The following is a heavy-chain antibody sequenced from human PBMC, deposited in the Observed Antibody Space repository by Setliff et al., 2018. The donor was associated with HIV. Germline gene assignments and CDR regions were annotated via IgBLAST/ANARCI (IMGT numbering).Heavy chain of an antibody. CDR2: ITPNSGGT. D-gene: IGHD6-6*01. Sequence: ASVKVSCKASGFTFTGYYIHWVRQAPGQGLEWMGWITPNSGGTNYAQKFQGRVTMIRDTSISTAYMELSRLRSDDTAVYYCARDLGYSSSSGWFDPWCQGTLVTVSS. V-gene: IGHV1-2*02. J-gene: IGHJ5*02. CDR1: GFTFTGYY. CDR3: ARDLGYSSSSGWFDP.